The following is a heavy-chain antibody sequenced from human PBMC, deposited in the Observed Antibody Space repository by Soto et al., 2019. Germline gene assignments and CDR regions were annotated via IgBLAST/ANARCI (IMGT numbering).Heavy chain of an antibody. CDR1: GFTFSSYG. D-gene: IGHD4-17*01. J-gene: IGHJ6*02. CDR3: ARDHLPMTTVTTETDYYHYGMDV. Sequence: PGGSLRLSCAASGFTFSSYGMHWVRQAPGKGLGWVAVIWYDGSNKYYADSVKGRFTISRDNSKNTLYLQMNSLRAEDTAVYYCARDHLPMTTVTTETDYYHYGMDVWGQGTTVTVSS. V-gene: IGHV3-33*01. CDR2: IWYDGSNK.